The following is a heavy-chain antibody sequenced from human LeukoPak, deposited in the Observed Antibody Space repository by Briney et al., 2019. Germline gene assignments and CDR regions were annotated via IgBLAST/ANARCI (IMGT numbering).Heavy chain of an antibody. CDR1: GFTVSSNY. D-gene: IGHD3-22*01. J-gene: IGHJ4*02. Sequence: GGSLRLSCAASGFTVSSNYMSWVRQAPGKGLEWVSVIYSGGSTYYADSEKGRFTISRDNSKNTLYLQMNSLRAEDTAVYYCARMYYYDSSGYPPGGYWGQGTLVTVSS. CDR3: ARMYYYDSSGYPPGGY. V-gene: IGHV3-53*01. CDR2: IYSGGST.